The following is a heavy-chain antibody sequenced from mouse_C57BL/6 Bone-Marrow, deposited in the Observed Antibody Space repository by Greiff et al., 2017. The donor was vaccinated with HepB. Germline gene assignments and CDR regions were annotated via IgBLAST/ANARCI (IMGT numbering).Heavy chain of an antibody. CDR2: IYPGDGDT. J-gene: IGHJ3*01. CDR1: GYAFSSSW. CDR3: ASGNPLAY. Sequence: VQLQQSGPELVKPGASVKISCKASGYAFSSSWMNWVKQGPGKGLEWIGRIYPGDGDTNYNGKFKGKATLTADKSSSTAYMQLSSLTSEDSAVYVCASGNPLAYWGQGTLVTVSA. V-gene: IGHV1-82*01.